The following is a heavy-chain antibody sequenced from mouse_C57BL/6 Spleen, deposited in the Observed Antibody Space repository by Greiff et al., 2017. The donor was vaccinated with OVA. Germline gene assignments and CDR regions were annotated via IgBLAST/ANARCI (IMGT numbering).Heavy chain of an antibody. D-gene: IGHD2-1*01. Sequence: VHVKQSGAELVRPGASVKLSCTASGFNIKDYYMHWVKQRPEQGLEWIGRIDPEDGDTEYAPKFQGKATMTADTSSNTAYLQLSSLTSEDTAVYYCTTDGNQAWFAYWGQGTLVTVSA. J-gene: IGHJ3*01. CDR2: IDPEDGDT. V-gene: IGHV14-1*01. CDR1: GFNIKDYY. CDR3: TTDGNQAWFAY.